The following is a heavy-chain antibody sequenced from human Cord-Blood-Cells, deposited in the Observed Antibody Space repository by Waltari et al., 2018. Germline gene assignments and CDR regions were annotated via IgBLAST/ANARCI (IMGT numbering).Heavy chain of an antibody. CDR1: GGSISSYY. J-gene: IGHJ6*02. D-gene: IGHD2-2*01. V-gene: IGHV4-59*01. CDR3: ARAACSSTSCYDYYYYGMDV. Sequence: QVQLQESGPGLVKPSETLSLTCTGSGGSISSYYWSWIRPPPGKGLEWIGYIYYSGSTNYNPSLKSRVTISVDTSKNQFSLKLSSVTAADTAVYYCARAACSSTSCYDYYYYGMDVWGQGTTVTVSS. CDR2: IYYSGST.